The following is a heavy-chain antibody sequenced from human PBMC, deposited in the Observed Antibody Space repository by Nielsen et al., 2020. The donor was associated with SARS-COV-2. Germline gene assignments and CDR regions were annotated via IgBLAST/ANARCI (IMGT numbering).Heavy chain of an antibody. D-gene: IGHD6-6*01. CDR2: ISSSSSYI. CDR1: GFTFSSYS. J-gene: IGHJ6*02. V-gene: IGHV3-21*01. CDR3: GRGPIAARPYYYGMDV. Sequence: GGSLRLSCAASGFTFSSYSMNWVRKAPGKGLEWVSSISSSSSYIYYADSVKGRFTISRDNAKNSLYRQMNSLRAEDTAVYYCGRGPIAARPYYYGMDVWGQGTTVTVSS.